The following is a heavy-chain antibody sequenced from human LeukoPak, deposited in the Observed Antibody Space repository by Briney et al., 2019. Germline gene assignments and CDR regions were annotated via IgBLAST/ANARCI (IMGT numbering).Heavy chain of an antibody. CDR3: TREGADRTWYLWYFDL. CDR2: IRNKVNDYST. CDR1: GFTFSSYW. D-gene: IGHD6-13*01. Sequence: GGSLRLSCAASGFTFSSYWMSWVRQAPGKGLQWIGRIRNKVNDYSTEYAASVEDRFIISRDDSKNSVYLQLNSLKTEDTAVYYCTREGADRTWYLWYFDLWGRGTLVTVSS. V-gene: IGHV3-72*01. J-gene: IGHJ2*01.